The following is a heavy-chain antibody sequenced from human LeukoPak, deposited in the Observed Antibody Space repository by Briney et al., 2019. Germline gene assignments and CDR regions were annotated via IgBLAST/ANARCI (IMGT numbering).Heavy chain of an antibody. J-gene: IGHJ4*02. CDR3: ATCPTDKYDDDHADY. D-gene: IGHD3-3*01. CDR2: IKEDGSEK. V-gene: IGHV3-7*01. CDR1: GFMFNNYW. Sequence: GSLRLSCAASGFMFNNYWMSWVRQAPGKGLEWVANIKEDGSEKYYVDSVKGRFTTSRDNAKNLLYLQMNSLRAEDTAVYYCATCPTDKYDDDHADYWGQGSLVTVSS.